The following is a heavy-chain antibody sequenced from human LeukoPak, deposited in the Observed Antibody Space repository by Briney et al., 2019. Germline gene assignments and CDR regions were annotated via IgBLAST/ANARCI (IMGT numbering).Heavy chain of an antibody. CDR3: ARGGYYDSSGYYYAY. CDR2: INPNSGGT. Sequence: ASVKVSCKASGYTFTGYYMHWVRQAPGQGLEWMGWINPNSGGTNYAQKFQGRVTMTRDTSISTAYMELSRLRSDDTAVYYCARGGYYDSSGYYYAYWGQGTLVTVSP. J-gene: IGHJ4*02. D-gene: IGHD3-22*01. V-gene: IGHV1-2*02. CDR1: GYTFTGYY.